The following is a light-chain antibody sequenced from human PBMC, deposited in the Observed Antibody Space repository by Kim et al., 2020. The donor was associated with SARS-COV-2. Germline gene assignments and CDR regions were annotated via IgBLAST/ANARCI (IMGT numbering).Light chain of an antibody. CDR2: KAS. CDR1: QSISIL. V-gene: IGKV1-5*03. CDR3: QQYNSYSYT. J-gene: IGKJ2*01. Sequence: SASVGDRVTITCRASQSISILLAWYQQKPGKAPKLLFYKASSLESGVPSRFSGSGSGTEFTLTISSLQPDDFATYYCQQYNSYSYTFGQGTKLEI.